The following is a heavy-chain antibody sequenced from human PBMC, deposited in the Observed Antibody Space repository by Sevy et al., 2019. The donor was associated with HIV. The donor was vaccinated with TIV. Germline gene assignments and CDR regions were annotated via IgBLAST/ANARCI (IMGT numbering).Heavy chain of an antibody. CDR2: ISYDGSNK. J-gene: IGHJ4*02. D-gene: IGHD5-12*01. V-gene: IGHV3-30*04. CDR3: ARVDEQRWLRLYYFDY. CDR1: GFTFSNYA. Sequence: GGSLRLSCAASGFTFSNYAMHWFRQAPGKGLEWVAVISYDGSNKYYADSVKGRFTISRDNSKNTLYLQMNSLRAEDTAVYYCARVDEQRWLRLYYFDYWGQRTLVTVSS.